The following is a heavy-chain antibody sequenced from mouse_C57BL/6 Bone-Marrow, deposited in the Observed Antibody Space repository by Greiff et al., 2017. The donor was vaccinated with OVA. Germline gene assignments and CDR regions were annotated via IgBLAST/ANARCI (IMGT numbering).Heavy chain of an antibody. CDR2: IDPSDSYT. CDR1: GYTFTSYW. Sequence: VQLQQPGAELVMPGASVKLSCKASGYTFTSYWMHWVKQRPGQGLEWIGEIDPSDSYTNYNQKFKGKSTLTVDKSSSTAYMQLSSLTSEDSAVYYCARVGYGSSYFDVWGTGTTVTVSS. J-gene: IGHJ1*03. CDR3: ARVGYGSSYFDV. D-gene: IGHD1-1*01. V-gene: IGHV1-69*01.